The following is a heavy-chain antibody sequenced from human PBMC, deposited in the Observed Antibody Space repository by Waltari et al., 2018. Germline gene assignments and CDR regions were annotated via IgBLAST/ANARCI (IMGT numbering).Heavy chain of an antibody. V-gene: IGHV3-74*01. D-gene: IGHD5-18*01. J-gene: IGHJ4*02. Sequence: EVQLVEAGGDLVQPGGSLRLSCAASGFTFSDYWMHWVRQAPGKGLVWVSSIKGDGYGITYSDSVQGRFTISRDNTKNTLYLQLNSLRAEDTAVYYCARKGGRGYTYGPFYFDYWGRGTLVTVSS. CDR2: IKGDGYGI. CDR1: GFTFSDYW. CDR3: ARKGGRGYTYGPFYFDY.